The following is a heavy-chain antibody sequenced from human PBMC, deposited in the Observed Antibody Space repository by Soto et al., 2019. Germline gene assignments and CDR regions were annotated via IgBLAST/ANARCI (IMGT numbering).Heavy chain of an antibody. D-gene: IGHD3-3*01. Sequence: SLRLSGVGTGLNFDDFAMHWVRQAPGKGLEWVSGITWNSRVLAYADSVKSRFTISRDNARNSLYLQMDSLRDEDTALYYCAKGRYDFWSPYYFDSWGQGTLVTVSS. CDR2: ITWNSRVL. J-gene: IGHJ4*02. CDR3: AKGRYDFWSPYYFDS. CDR1: GLNFDDFA. V-gene: IGHV3-9*01.